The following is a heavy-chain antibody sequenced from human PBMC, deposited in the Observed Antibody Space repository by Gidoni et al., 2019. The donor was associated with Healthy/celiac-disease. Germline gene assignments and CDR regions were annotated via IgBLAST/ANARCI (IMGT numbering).Heavy chain of an antibody. CDR3: AREEYSSSYPLAY. CDR1: GFTFSSYW. V-gene: IGHV3-7*03. CDR2: RKQDGSEK. D-gene: IGHD6-6*01. J-gene: IGHJ4*02. Sequence: EVQLVESGGGLVQPGGSLRLSCAASGFTFSSYWMSWVRQAPGKGLEWVANRKQDGSEKYYVDSVKGRFTISRDNAKNSLYLQMNSLRAEDTAVYYCAREEYSSSYPLAYWGQGTLVTVSS.